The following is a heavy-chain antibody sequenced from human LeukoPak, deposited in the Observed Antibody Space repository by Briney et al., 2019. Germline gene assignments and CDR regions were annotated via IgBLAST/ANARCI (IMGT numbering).Heavy chain of an antibody. V-gene: IGHV4-39*07. CDR2: IYYSGST. CDR3: ARNPGYSYAWFDP. D-gene: IGHD5-18*01. Sequence: SETLSLTCTVSGDFITAYYWGWIRQPPGKGLEWIGSIYYSGSTYYNPSLKSRVTISVDTSKNQFSLKLSSVTAADTAVYYCARNPGYSYAWFDPWGQGTLVTVSS. J-gene: IGHJ5*02. CDR1: GDFITAYY.